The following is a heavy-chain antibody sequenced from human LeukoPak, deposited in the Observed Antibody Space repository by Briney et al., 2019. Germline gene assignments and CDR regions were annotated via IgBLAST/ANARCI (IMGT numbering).Heavy chain of an antibody. CDR1: GFTFSSYA. CDR3: AREPYSSSFIDY. CDR2: ISYDGSNK. D-gene: IGHD6-6*01. V-gene: IGHV3-30-3*01. Sequence: GGSLRLSCAASGFTFSSYAMHWVRQAPGKGLEWVAVISYDGSNKYYADSVKGRFTISRDNAKNSLYLQMNSLRAEDTAVYYCAREPYSSSFIDYWGQGTLVTVSS. J-gene: IGHJ4*02.